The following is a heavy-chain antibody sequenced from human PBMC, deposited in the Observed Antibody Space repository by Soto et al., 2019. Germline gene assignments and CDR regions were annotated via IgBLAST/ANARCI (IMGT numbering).Heavy chain of an antibody. V-gene: IGHV3-33*01. CDR3: ARVGSSSWYGGDYFDY. D-gene: IGHD6-13*01. Sequence: QVQLVETGGGVVQPGRSLRLSCAASGFTFSSYGMHWVRQAPGKGLEWVAVIWYDGSNKYYADSVKGRFTISRDNSKNTLYPQMNSLRAEDTAVYYCARVGSSSWYGGDYFDYWGQGTLVTVSS. CDR1: GFTFSSYG. J-gene: IGHJ4*02. CDR2: IWYDGSNK.